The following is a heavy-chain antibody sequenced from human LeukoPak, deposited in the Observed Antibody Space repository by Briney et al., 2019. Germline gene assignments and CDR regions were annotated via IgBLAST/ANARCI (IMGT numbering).Heavy chain of an antibody. V-gene: IGHV4-59*01. J-gene: IGHJ2*01. CDR3: ARVGPWCFDL. CDR1: GGSISTYY. CDR2: IDYSGST. Sequence: PSETLSLTCSVSGGSISTYYWSWIRQPPGKGLEWIGYIDYSGSTNYNPSLKSRVTISVDTSKNHFSLKLSFVTAADTAVYYCARVGPWCFDLWGRGTLVTVSS.